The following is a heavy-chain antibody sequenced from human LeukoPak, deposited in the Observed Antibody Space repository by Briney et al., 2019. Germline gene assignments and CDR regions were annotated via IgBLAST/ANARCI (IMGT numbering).Heavy chain of an antibody. CDR3: ARSPHNSAWYEKWFDP. Sequence: SETLSLTCTVSGGSISTYYWSWIRQSPGKGLEWIADISASGGTNYNPSLESRVTVSIDSSKNQFSLKLSSVTAADMAVFYCARSPHNSAWYEKWFDPWGQGTLVTVSS. D-gene: IGHD6-19*01. J-gene: IGHJ5*02. CDR2: ISASGGT. V-gene: IGHV4-4*08. CDR1: GGSISTYY.